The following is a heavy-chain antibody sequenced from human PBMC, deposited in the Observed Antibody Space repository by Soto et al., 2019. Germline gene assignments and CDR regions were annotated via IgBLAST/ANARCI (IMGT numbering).Heavy chain of an antibody. CDR1: GYTFPTYG. V-gene: IGHV1-18*01. Sequence: ASVKVSCKTSGYTFPTYGINWVRQAPEQGLELMGWISAYDGKTTYAEKFQGRVTMTTDTSTSTAYMELRSLRSGDTAIYYCARDPHEFWTSYWFDPWGQGTPVTVSS. J-gene: IGHJ5*02. CDR3: ARDPHEFWTSYWFDP. CDR2: ISAYDGKT. D-gene: IGHD3-3*01.